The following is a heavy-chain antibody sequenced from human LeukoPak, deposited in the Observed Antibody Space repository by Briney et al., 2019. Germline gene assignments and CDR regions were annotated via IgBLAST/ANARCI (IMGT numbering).Heavy chain of an antibody. CDR3: ARDYGDYGFDY. CDR2: IYTSGST. J-gene: IGHJ4*02. CDR1: GGSISSYY. V-gene: IGHV4-4*08. D-gene: IGHD4-17*01. Sequence: SETLSLTCTVSGGSISSYYWSWIRQPPGKGLEWIGYIYTSGSTNYNPSLKSRVTMSVDTSKNQFSLKLSSVTAADTAVYYCARDYGDYGFDYWGQGTLVTVSS.